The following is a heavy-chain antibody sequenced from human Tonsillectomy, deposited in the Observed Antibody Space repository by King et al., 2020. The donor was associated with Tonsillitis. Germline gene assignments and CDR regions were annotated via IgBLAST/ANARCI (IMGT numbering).Heavy chain of an antibody. CDR2: IYYSGST. CDR3: ARPPYDILTGGFDD. V-gene: IGHV4-39*07. CDR1: GGSISSSSYY. D-gene: IGHD3-9*01. Sequence: LQLQESGPGLVKPSETLSLTCTVSGGSISSSSYYWGWIRQPPGKGLEWIGSIYYSGSTYYNPSLKSRVTILGDSSKNQFSLKLSSVTAADTAVYYCARPPYDILTGGFDDWGQGTLVTVSS. J-gene: IGHJ4*02.